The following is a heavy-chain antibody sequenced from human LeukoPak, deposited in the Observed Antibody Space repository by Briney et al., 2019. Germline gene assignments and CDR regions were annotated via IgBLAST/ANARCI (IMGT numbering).Heavy chain of an antibody. CDR1: GFTFSNYG. CDR2: IWSDGTNR. CDR3: VPAFKREAPPPGFDF. D-gene: IGHD1-14*01. J-gene: IGHJ4*02. V-gene: IGHV3-30*02. Sequence: GGSLRLSCAASGFTFSNYGMYWVRQAPGKGLEWVAVIWSDGTNRLHADSVKGRFTISRDNSKNTLYLQMNSLTPEDTAVYYCVPAFKREAPPPGFDFWGQGALVTVSS.